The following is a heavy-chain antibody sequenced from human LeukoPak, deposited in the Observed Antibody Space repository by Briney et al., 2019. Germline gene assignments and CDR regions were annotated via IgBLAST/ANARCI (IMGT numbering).Heavy chain of an antibody. V-gene: IGHV1-69*13. J-gene: IGHJ4*02. Sequence: SVKVSCKASGGTFSRFTISWVRQAPGQGFEWMGGITPIVGTANFAQKFQGRVSITADGSTSTAFMELSSLRSEDTAVYYCAREWGLESSGYYYAYWGQGTLVTVSS. CDR3: AREWGLESSGYYYAY. CDR1: GGTFSRFT. D-gene: IGHD3-22*01. CDR2: ITPIVGTA.